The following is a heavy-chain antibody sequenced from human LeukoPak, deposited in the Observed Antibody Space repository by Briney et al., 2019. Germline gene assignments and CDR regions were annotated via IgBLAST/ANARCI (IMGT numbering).Heavy chain of an antibody. V-gene: IGHV3-21*01. D-gene: IGHD3-3*01. CDR1: GFTFSSYS. J-gene: IGHJ6*02. Sequence: GVLRLSCAASGFTFSSYSMNWVRQAPGKGLEWVSSISSSSSYIYHADSVKGRFTISRDNAKNSLYLQMNSLRAEDTAVYYCARVWDYDFWSGYWSYGMDVWGQGTTVTVSS. CDR3: ARVWDYDFWSGYWSYGMDV. CDR2: ISSSSSYI.